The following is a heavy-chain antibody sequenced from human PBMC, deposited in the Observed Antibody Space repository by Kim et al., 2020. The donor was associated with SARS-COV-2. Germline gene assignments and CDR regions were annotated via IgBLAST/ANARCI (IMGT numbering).Heavy chain of an antibody. D-gene: IGHD5-12*01. Sequence: SVKVSCKASGGTFSNCAINWVRQAPGQGLEWMGGIIPPFGTTNYEQKFQGRVTFTADEFTTTAHMDLTSLRSDDTTVYYCARAGYTGNGYDRYGAFDIWGQGKMVTVSS. CDR1: GGTFSNCA. V-gene: IGHV1-69*13. CDR2: IIPPFGTT. CDR3: ARAGYTGNGYDRYGAFDI. J-gene: IGHJ3*02.